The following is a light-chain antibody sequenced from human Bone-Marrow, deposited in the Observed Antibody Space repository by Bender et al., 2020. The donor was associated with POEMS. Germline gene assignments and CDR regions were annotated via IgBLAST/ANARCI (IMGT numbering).Light chain of an antibody. CDR3: SSYVGSNNPHVV. J-gene: IGLJ2*01. V-gene: IGLV2-8*01. CDR2: EVT. Sequence: QSALTQPRSVSGSPGQSVTISCTGTSSDVGVYNSVSWYQHHPGKAPKVMIYEVTKRPSGVPDRFSGSKSGNTASLTVSGLQSEDEADYYCSSYVGSNNPHVVFGGGTRLTVL. CDR1: SSDVGVYNS.